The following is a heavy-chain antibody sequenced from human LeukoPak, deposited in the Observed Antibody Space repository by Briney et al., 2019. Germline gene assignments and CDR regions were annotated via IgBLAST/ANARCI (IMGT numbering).Heavy chain of an antibody. J-gene: IGHJ4*02. V-gene: IGHV1-69*05. CDR1: GGTFSSYA. CDR2: IIPIFVTA. CDR3: ARMYYDSSGYNSPFDY. D-gene: IGHD3-22*01. Sequence: HRPSVKVSCKASGGTFSSYAISWVRQAPGQGLEWMGGIIPIFVTANYAQKFQGRVTITTDESTSTAYMELSSLRSEDTAVYYCARMYYDSSGYNSPFDYWGQGTLVTVSS.